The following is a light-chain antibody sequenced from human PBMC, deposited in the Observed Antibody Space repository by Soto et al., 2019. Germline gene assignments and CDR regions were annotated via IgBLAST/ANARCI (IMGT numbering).Light chain of an antibody. CDR2: RDR. CDR3: QVWDSSHVV. CDR1: NIGSKN. V-gene: IGLV3-9*01. J-gene: IGLJ2*01. Sequence: SYELTQPLSVSVALGQTARITCRGNNIGSKNVHWYQQEPGQAPVLVIYRDRNRPSGIPERFSGSNSGNTATLTISRAQDGDEADYYCQVWDSSHVVFGGGTKLTVL.